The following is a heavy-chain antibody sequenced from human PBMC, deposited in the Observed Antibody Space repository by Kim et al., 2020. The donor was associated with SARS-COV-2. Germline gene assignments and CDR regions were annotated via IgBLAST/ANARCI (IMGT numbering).Heavy chain of an antibody. Sequence: SETLSLTCAVYGGSFSGYYWSWIRQPPGKGLEWIGEINHSGSTNYNPSLKSRVTISVDTSKNQFSLKLSSVTAADTAVYYCARGRGALAVAGRPPDYWGQGTLVTVSS. CDR2: INHSGST. D-gene: IGHD6-19*01. CDR1: GGSFSGYY. V-gene: IGHV4-34*01. CDR3: ARGRGALAVAGRPPDY. J-gene: IGHJ4*02.